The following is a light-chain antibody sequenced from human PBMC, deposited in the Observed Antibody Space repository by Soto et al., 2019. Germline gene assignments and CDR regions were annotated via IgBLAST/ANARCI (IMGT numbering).Light chain of an antibody. Sequence: QSVLTQPPSASGTPGQRVTISCSGSSANIGSTTVSWFQLLPGTAPKLLISTNDQRPSGVPDRFSGSKSGTSASLAISGLQSEDDADYYCAGWDDSLNGFVFGTGTKLTVL. V-gene: IGLV1-44*01. CDR3: AGWDDSLNGFV. CDR2: TND. CDR1: SANIGSTT. J-gene: IGLJ1*01.